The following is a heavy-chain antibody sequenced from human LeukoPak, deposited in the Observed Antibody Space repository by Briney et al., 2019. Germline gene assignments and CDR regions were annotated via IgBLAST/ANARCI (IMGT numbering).Heavy chain of an antibody. D-gene: IGHD2-15*01. V-gene: IGHV3-48*02. CDR1: GFTFSSFT. CDR2: ISLGNSTM. Sequence: GGSLRLSCAASGFTFSSFTMNWARQVSGKGLEWISYISLGNSTMFYADSVKGRFTISRDNAKNSLYLQMNSLRDDDTAVYYCARVGNGRSWDYWGQGTLDSVSS. CDR3: ARVGNGRSWDY. J-gene: IGHJ4*02.